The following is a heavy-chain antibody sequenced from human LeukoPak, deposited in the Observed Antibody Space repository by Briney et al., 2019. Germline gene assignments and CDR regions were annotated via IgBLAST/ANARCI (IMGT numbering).Heavy chain of an antibody. CDR3: ARVMVGYSGYGLLDY. Sequence: NPSEALSLTCTVSGGSISSYYWSWIRQPAGKGLEWIGRIYTSGSTNYNPSLKSRVTMSVDTSKNQFSLKLSSVTAADTAVYYCARVMVGYSGYGLLDYWGQGTLVTVSS. CDR2: IYTSGST. CDR1: GGSISSYY. J-gene: IGHJ4*02. D-gene: IGHD5-12*01. V-gene: IGHV4-4*07.